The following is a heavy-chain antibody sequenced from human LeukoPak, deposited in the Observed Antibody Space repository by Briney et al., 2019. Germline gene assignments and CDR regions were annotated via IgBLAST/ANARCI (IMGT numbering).Heavy chain of an antibody. V-gene: IGHV5-51*01. D-gene: IGHD3-10*01. CDR3: ARRGYGSGPGGRAFDI. CDR2: IYPGDSDT. J-gene: IGHJ3*02. CDR1: GYSFTSYW. Sequence: GESLKISCKGSGYSFTSYWIGWVRQMPGKGLEWMGIIYPGDSDTRYSPSFQGQVTISADKSISTAYLQWSSLKASDTAMYYCARRGYGSGPGGRAFDIWGQGTMVTVSS.